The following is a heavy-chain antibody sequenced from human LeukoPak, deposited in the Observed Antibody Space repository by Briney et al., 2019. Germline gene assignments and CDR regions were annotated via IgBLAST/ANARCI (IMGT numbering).Heavy chain of an antibody. Sequence: PSETLSLTCAVYGGSISSTNWWSWVRQPPGKGLEWIGEIYHNGSTNYNPSLKSRISTSIDKSKNQFSLKLSSVTAADTAVYYCARLRGFGSYSYMDVWGKGTAVTVSS. CDR2: IYHNGST. CDR1: GGSISSTNW. CDR3: ARLRGFGSYSYMDV. J-gene: IGHJ6*03. D-gene: IGHD3-16*01. V-gene: IGHV4-4*02.